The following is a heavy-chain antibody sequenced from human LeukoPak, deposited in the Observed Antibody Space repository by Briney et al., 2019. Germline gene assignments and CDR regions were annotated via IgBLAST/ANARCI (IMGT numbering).Heavy chain of an antibody. CDR1: GVTLSPYG. V-gene: IGHV3-30*03. D-gene: IGHD5-24*01. CDR3: ARDSLKNGYNYDYFDY. J-gene: IGHJ4*02. Sequence: GMSLRLSCAASGVTLSPYGMHWVRQAPGKGLEWVAVISYDGSNEYYVDSVKGRFTISRDNSKNILYLQMNSLTAEDTAVYYCARDSLKNGYNYDYFDYWGQGTLVTVSS. CDR2: ISYDGSNE.